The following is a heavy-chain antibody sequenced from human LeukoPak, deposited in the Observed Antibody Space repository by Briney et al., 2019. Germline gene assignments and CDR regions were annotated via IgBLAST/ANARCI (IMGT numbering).Heavy chain of an antibody. CDR3: AKGPPDGQYYFDY. V-gene: IGHV3-23*01. CDR1: GFTFSSYA. J-gene: IGHJ4*02. D-gene: IGHD1-14*01. Sequence: GGSLRLSCAASGFTFSSYAMSWARQAPGKGLEWVSAISGSGGSTYYADSVKGRFTISRDNSRNTLCLQMNSLRAEDTAVYYCAKGPPDGQYYFDYWGQGTLVTVSS. CDR2: ISGSGGST.